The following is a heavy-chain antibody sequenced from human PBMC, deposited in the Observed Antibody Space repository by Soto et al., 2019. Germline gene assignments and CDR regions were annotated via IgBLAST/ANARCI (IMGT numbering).Heavy chain of an antibody. CDR2: ISGGGSIT. CDR3: AKTIRGGYSSSWYYFDY. V-gene: IGHV3-23*01. CDR1: GFTFTNYA. D-gene: IGHD6-13*01. J-gene: IGHJ4*02. Sequence: EVQLLESGGDLVQPGGSLRLSCAASGFTFTNYAMTWDRQAPGKGLEWVSTISGGGSITYYADSLKGRFTISRDNSKNALYQQINSLRAEDTAVYYCAKTIRGGYSSSWYYFDYWGQGTLVTVSS.